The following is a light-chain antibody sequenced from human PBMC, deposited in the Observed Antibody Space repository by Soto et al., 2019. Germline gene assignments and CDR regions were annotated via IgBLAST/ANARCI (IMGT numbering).Light chain of an antibody. V-gene: IGKV2-30*01. CDR3: LQGTHWPYT. CDR1: QSLVYVNGDTY. J-gene: IGKJ2*01. CDR2: KVS. Sequence: DVVMTQSPLSLPVTLGQPASISCRSSQSLVYVNGDTYLDWFQHRPGQSPRRLIYKVSNRDSGVPDRFSGSGSGPDFTLNISRVEAEDVGVYYCLQGTHWPYTFGQGTKLEIK.